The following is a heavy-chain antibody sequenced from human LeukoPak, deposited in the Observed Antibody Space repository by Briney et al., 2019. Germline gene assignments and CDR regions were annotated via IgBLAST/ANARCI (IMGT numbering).Heavy chain of an antibody. Sequence: GGSLRLSCAASGFTFSSSDMNWVRQAPGKGLEWVSSVNDNGANTFYADSVRGRFIISRDNSKNTLYLQMTSLRAEDTAVYYCARRSGIAVAGAFDYWGQGTLVTVSS. CDR1: GFTFSSSD. CDR2: VNDNGANT. J-gene: IGHJ4*02. D-gene: IGHD6-19*01. CDR3: ARRSGIAVAGAFDY. V-gene: IGHV3-23*01.